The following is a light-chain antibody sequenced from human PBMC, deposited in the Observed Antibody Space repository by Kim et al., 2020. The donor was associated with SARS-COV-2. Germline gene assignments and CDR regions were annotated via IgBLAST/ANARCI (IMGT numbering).Light chain of an antibody. Sequence: VAQGQTARIHCGGNNIESKSVHWYQQKPGQAPVLVIYRDSKRPSGIPERFSGSNSGNTATLTISRAQAGDETNYYCQVWDASTDVVFGGGTKLTVL. CDR1: NIESKS. CDR3: QVWDASTDVV. CDR2: RDS. J-gene: IGLJ2*01. V-gene: IGLV3-9*01.